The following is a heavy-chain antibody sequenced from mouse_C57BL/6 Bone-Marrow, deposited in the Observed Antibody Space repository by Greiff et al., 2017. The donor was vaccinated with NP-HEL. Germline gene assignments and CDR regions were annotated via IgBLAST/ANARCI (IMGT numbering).Heavy chain of an antibody. CDR3: ARGGSTVITSGYDYAMDY. CDR1: GFTFSSYT. Sequence: EVHLVESGGGLVKPGGSLKLSCAASGFTFSSYTMSWVRQTPEKRLEWVATISGGGGNTYYPDNVKGRFTFSRNNAKNTLYLQMSSLRSEDTALYDGARGGSTVITSGYDYAMDYWGQGTSVTVSS. D-gene: IGHD2-4*01. V-gene: IGHV5-9*01. CDR2: ISGGGGNT. J-gene: IGHJ4*01.